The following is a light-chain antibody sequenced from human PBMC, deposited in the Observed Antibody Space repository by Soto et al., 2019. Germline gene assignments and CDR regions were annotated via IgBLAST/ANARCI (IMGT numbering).Light chain of an antibody. J-gene: IGKJ1*01. Sequence: EIVLTQSPGTLSLSPGERATLSCRASQTVTNDYLAWFQKRPGQAPRLLIYGASSRDTGIPDRFSGSGSGTDFTLTSSNLEPEDFAVYYCQQYGSSPKAFGQGTKVEIK. CDR1: QTVTNDY. V-gene: IGKV3-20*01. CDR3: QQYGSSPKA. CDR2: GAS.